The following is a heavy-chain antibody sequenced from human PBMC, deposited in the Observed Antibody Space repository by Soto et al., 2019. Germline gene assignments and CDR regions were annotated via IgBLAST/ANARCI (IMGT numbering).Heavy chain of an antibody. J-gene: IGHJ3*01. V-gene: IGHV3-23*01. CDR1: GVSFSNYA. CDR2: IFALGDKT. D-gene: IGHD4-17*01. CDR3: ARDPNGDYVGAFDF. Sequence: GGSLRLSCAASGVSFSNYAMTWVRQVPGRGLEWVSSIFALGDKTQYADSVKGRFTISRENSRDTLYLQMNSLRVEDTAIYYCARDPNGDYVGAFDFWGQGTMVTVSS.